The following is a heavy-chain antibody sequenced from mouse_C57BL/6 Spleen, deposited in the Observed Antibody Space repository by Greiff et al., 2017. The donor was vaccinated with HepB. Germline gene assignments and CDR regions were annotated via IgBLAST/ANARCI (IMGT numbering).Heavy chain of an antibody. CDR1: GYTFTDYN. CDR3: ARGRKGFAY. J-gene: IGHJ3*01. Sequence: EVQLQQSGPELVKPGASVKIPCKASGYTFTDYNMDWVKQSHGKSLEWIGDINPNNGGTIYNQKFKGKATLTVDNSSSTAYMELRSLTSEDTAVYYCARGRKGFAYWGQGTLVTVSA. CDR2: INPNNGGT. V-gene: IGHV1-18*01.